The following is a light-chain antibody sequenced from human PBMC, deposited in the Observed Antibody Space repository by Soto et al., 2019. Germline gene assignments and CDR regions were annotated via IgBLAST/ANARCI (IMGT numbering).Light chain of an antibody. CDR3: CSYAGSSYV. Sequence: QSVLTQPASVSGSPGQSITISCTGTSSDVGSYNLVSWYQQHPGKAPKLMIYEVSKPPSGVSNRFSGSKSGNTASLTISGLQAEDEADYYCCSYAGSSYVFGTGTKLTVL. CDR2: EVS. V-gene: IGLV2-23*02. J-gene: IGLJ1*01. CDR1: SSDVGSYNL.